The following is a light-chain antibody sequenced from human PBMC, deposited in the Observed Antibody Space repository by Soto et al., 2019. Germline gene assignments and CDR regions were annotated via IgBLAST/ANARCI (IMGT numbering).Light chain of an antibody. J-gene: IGKJ1*01. V-gene: IGKV3-11*01. Sequence: EFVLTQSPGTLSLSPGERATLSCRASQTVRNNYLAWYQQKPGQAPRLLIYDASNRATGIPARFSGSGSGTDFTLTISSLEPEDFAVYYCQQRSNWPLTFGQGTKVDIK. CDR3: QQRSNWPLT. CDR2: DAS. CDR1: QTVRNNY.